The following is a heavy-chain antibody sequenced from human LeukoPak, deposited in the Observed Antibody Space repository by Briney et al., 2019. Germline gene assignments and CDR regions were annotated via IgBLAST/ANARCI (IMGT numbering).Heavy chain of an antibody. Sequence: ASVKVSCKASGGTFSSYAISWVRQAPGQGLEWMGRIIPIFGIANYAQKLQGRVTITADKSTSTAHMELSSLRSEDTAVYYCAREQLLLTYNWFDPWGQGTLVTVSS. V-gene: IGHV1-69*04. D-gene: IGHD2-2*01. CDR2: IIPIFGIA. CDR1: GGTFSSYA. CDR3: AREQLLLTYNWFDP. J-gene: IGHJ5*02.